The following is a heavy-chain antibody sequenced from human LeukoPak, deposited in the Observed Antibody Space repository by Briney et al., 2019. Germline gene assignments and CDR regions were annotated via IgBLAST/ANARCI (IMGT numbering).Heavy chain of an antibody. CDR1: GFTFSSYA. CDR2: ISSSSTSM. D-gene: IGHD3-10*01. CDR3: ARERDLLWFGELKAFDI. V-gene: IGHV3-48*04. J-gene: IGHJ3*02. Sequence: GGSLRLSCAASGFTFSSYAMNWVRQAPGKGLEWVSYISSSSTSMYYADSVKGRFTISRDNAKNSLYLQMNSLRAEDTAVYYCARERDLLWFGELKAFDIWGQGTMVTVSS.